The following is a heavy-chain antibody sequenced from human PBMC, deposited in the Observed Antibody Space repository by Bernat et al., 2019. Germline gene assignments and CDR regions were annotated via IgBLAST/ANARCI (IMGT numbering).Heavy chain of an antibody. Sequence: QVQLVESGGGLVKPGGSLRLSCAASGFTFSDYYMSWIRQAPGKGLGWGAYISSRGSTSNYAAAGKGRFTISRENTKNSLYLQMNTLRAEDTAVYYCARDFPFHSRGWNYHYYMDVWGEGTAVTVSS. D-gene: IGHD6-19*01. CDR2: ISSRGSTS. CDR1: GFTFSDYY. CDR3: ARDFPFHSRGWNYHYYMDV. J-gene: IGHJ6*03. V-gene: IGHV3-11*01.